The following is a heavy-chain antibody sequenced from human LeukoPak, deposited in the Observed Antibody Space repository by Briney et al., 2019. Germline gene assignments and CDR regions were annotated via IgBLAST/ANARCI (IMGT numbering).Heavy chain of an antibody. CDR1: GFTFSSYA. CDR3: AKVTMVRGVIRAFDY. J-gene: IGHJ4*02. D-gene: IGHD3-10*01. Sequence: PGGSLRLSCAASGFTFSSYAMSWVRQAPGMGLEWVSAISGSGGSTYYADSVKGRFTISRDNSKNTLYLQMNSLRAEDTAVYYCAKVTMVRGVIRAFDYWGQGTLVTVSS. V-gene: IGHV3-23*01. CDR2: ISGSGGST.